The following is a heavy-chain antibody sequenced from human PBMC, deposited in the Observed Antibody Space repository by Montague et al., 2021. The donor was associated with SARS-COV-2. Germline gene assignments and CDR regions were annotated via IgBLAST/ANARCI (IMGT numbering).Heavy chain of an antibody. J-gene: IGHJ4*02. V-gene: IGHV3-23*01. CDR2: ISGSGGST. CDR3: AKGRTVVATISPFDY. CDR1: GFTFSSYA. Sequence: SLRLSCAASGFTFSSYAMSWVRQAPGKGLEWVSAISGSGGSTYYADSVKGRFTISRDNSKNTLYLQMNSLRAEDTAVYYRAKGRTVVATISPFDYWGQGTLVTVSS. D-gene: IGHD5-12*01.